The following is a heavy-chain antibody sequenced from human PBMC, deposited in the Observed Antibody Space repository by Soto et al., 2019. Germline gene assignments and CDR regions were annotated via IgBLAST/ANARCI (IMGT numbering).Heavy chain of an antibody. V-gene: IGHV1-69*14. CDR2: ILPIFGTA. CDR3: ARGHEYGGNSDACDI. CDR1: GGTFSTSS. J-gene: IGHJ3*02. D-gene: IGHD4-17*01. Sequence: QVQLVQSGAEVKKPGSSVKVSCKASGGTFSTSSINWLRQAPGQRPEWMGNILPIFGTADYAQKFQDRVTITEDKSTDTAYMELRSLLSEDTAVYDCARGHEYGGNSDACDIWGKGTVVTVSS.